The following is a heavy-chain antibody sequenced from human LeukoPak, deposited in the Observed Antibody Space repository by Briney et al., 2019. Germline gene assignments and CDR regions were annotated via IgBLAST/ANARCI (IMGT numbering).Heavy chain of an antibody. V-gene: IGHV5-51*01. D-gene: IGHD5-24*01. CDR3: ARSPNARDPPDY. J-gene: IGHJ4*02. CDR2: INPSDSDT. CDR1: GYSFTNYW. Sequence: GESLKISCKGSGYSFTNYWIAWVRQMPGRGLEWMVIINPSDSDTRYSPSFQGQVTISADKSISTAYLQWSSLKASDTAMYYCARSPNARDPPDYWGQGTLVTVSS.